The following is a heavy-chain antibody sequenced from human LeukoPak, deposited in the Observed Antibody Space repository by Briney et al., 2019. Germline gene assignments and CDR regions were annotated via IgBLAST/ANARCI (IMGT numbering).Heavy chain of an antibody. CDR2: ITGSGEIT. CDR1: GFTFSDYY. Sequence: PGGSLRLSCSASGFTFSDYYMSWIRQAPGKGLEWVGYITGSGEITSYGVSVKGRFTISRDNAKNSLYLQMNSLGVDDTALYYCARDYCGGPNCLNAQTLDSWGQGTMVTVSS. V-gene: IGHV3-11*04. D-gene: IGHD2-21*01. J-gene: IGHJ4*02. CDR3: ARDYCGGPNCLNAQTLDS.